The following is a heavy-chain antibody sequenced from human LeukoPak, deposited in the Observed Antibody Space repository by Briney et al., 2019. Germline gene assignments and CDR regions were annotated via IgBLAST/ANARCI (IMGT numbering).Heavy chain of an antibody. CDR3: AKVAKGWIGEEYYFDY. CDR2: ISGSGGST. CDR1: GFTFSSYP. V-gene: IGHV3-23*01. J-gene: IGHJ4*02. Sequence: GGSLRLSCAASGFTFSSYPMSWVPRAPGKGLEWVSAISGSGGSTYYTDSVRGRFTISRDNSKNTLYLQMNSLRAEDTAVYYCAKVAKGWIGEEYYFDYWGQGTLVTVSS. D-gene: IGHD3-10*01.